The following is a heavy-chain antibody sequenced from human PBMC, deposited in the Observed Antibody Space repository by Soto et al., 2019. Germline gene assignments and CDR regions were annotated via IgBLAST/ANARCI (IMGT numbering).Heavy chain of an antibody. CDR2: IYYSGST. J-gene: IGHJ4*02. CDR3: ARRGGATIMDY. D-gene: IGHD5-12*01. V-gene: IGHV4-39*01. Sequence: QLQLQESGPGLVKPSETLSLTCTVSGGSISSSSYYWDWIRQPPGKGLEWIGSIYYSGSTYYNPSLTIRVTISVDTSKNQFSLKLSSVTAADTAVYYCARRGGATIMDYWGQGTLVTVSS. CDR1: GGSISSSSYY.